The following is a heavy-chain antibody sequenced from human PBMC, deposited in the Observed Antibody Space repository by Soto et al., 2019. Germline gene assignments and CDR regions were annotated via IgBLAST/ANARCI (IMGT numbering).Heavy chain of an antibody. CDR1: GFSFSDSA. D-gene: IGHD3-3*01. V-gene: IGHV3-64D*06. J-gene: IGHJ4*02. CDR2: ISTNGRST. Sequence: HPGGSLRLSCSASGFSFSDSAMHWVRQAPGKRLEYVSAISTNGRSTYYADSVKGRFTISRDNSKNTVHLQMSSLRAEDTAVYYCLRDIFGVVIFDSWGQGTPVTVSS. CDR3: LRDIFGVVIFDS.